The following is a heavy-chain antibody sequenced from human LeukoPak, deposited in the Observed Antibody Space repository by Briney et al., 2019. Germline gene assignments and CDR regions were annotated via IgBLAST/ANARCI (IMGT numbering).Heavy chain of an antibody. CDR1: GFTFDDYA. J-gene: IGHJ4*02. CDR2: ISWNSGSI. D-gene: IGHD2-2*01. Sequence: PGGPLRLSCAASGFTFDDYAMHWVRQAPGKGLEWVSGISWNSGSIGYADSVKGRFTISRDNAKNSLYLQMNSLRAEDTALYYCAKEDFYCSSTSCYPGGYFDYWGQGTLVTVSS. CDR3: AKEDFYCSSTSCYPGGYFDY. V-gene: IGHV3-9*01.